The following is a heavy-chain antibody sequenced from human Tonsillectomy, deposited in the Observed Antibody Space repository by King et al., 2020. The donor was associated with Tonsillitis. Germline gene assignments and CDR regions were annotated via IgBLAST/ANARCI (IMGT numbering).Heavy chain of an antibody. CDR1: GYTFTSYD. V-gene: IGHV1-8*01. J-gene: IGHJ6*02. Sequence: GQLVQSGAEVKKPGASVKVSCEASGYTFTSYDINWVRQATGQGLEWMGSMNPNSGNTAYAQKFQGRVTMTGNTSISTAYMELSSLRSEDTAVYYCARGVDSSGWLDYYYYGMDVWGQGTTVTVSS. D-gene: IGHD6-19*01. CDR3: ARGVDSSGWLDYYYYGMDV. CDR2: MNPNSGNT.